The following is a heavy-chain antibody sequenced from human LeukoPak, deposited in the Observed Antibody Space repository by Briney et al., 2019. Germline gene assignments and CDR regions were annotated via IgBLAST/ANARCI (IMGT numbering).Heavy chain of an antibody. CDR3: ASAVVAYPAVDY. J-gene: IGHJ4*02. CDR2: ISSSGSTI. V-gene: IGHV3-48*04. CDR1: GFTFSSYS. D-gene: IGHD2-15*01. Sequence: GGSLRLSCAASGFTFSSYSMNWVRQAPGKGLEWVSYISSSGSTIYYADSVKGRFTISRDNAKNSLYLQMNSLRAEDTAVYYCASAVVAYPAVDYWGQGTLVTVSS.